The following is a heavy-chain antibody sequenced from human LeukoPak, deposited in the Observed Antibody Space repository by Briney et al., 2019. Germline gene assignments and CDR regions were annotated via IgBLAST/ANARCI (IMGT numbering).Heavy chain of an antibody. CDR2: INHSGST. CDR3: ARRIGVTTNWYFDL. V-gene: IGHV4-34*01. J-gene: IGHJ2*01. CDR1: GGSFSGYY. Sequence: SETLSLTCAVYGGSFSGYYWSWIRQPPGKGLEWIGEINHSGSTNYNPSLKSRVTISVDTSKNQFSLKLSSVTAADTAVYYCARRIGVTTNWYFDLWGRGTLVTVSS. D-gene: IGHD4-17*01.